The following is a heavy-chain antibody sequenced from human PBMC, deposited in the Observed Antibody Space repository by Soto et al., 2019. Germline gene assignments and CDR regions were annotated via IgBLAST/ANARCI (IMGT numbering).Heavy chain of an antibody. CDR3: ARVPQG. J-gene: IGHJ4*02. Sequence: QVQLVESGGGVVQPGRSLRLSCAASGFTFNTYGMHWVRQAPGKGLEWVALISYDGSYEYYADSVKGRFTISRDNSKNPLYLQMSRLRAEDTAVYYCARVPQGWGQGTLVTVSS. V-gene: IGHV3-30*03. CDR2: ISYDGSYE. CDR1: GFTFNTYG.